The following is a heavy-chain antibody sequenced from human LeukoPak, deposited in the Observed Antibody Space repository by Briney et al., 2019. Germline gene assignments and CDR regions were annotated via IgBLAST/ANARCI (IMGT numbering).Heavy chain of an antibody. D-gene: IGHD2-15*01. Sequence: PSETLSLTCTVSGGSISSYYWSWIRQPAGKGLEWIGRIYTSGSTNYNPSLKSRVTMSVDTPKNQFSLKLSSVTAADTAVYYCARGGVVVAATPLDLDPWGQGTLVTVSS. CDR1: GGSISSYY. V-gene: IGHV4-4*07. CDR3: ARGGVVVAATPLDLDP. J-gene: IGHJ5*02. CDR2: IYTSGST.